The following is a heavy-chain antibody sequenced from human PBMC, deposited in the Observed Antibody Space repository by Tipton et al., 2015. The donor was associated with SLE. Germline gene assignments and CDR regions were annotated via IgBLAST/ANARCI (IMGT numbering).Heavy chain of an antibody. Sequence: SLRLSCAASGFTFSDYGMHWVRQAPGKGLEWVAFIRYDGSDKDYTESGKGRFTISRDNSKNTLYLQMRSLRVEDTGIYYCARAPTISVAGTTDPFGMDVWGPGTRVTVSS. V-gene: IGHV3-30*02. CDR3: ARAPTISVAGTTDPFGMDV. CDR2: IRYDGSDK. J-gene: IGHJ6*02. CDR1: GFTFSDYG. D-gene: IGHD6-19*01.